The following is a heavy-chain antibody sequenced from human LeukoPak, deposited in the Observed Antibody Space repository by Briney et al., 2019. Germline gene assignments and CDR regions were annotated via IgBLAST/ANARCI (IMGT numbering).Heavy chain of an antibody. D-gene: IGHD3-3*01. CDR2: MNPNSGNT. J-gene: IGHJ6*03. V-gene: IGHV1-8*01. CDR3: ARGSRDFWSDYYYMDV. Sequence: ASVKVSCKASGYTFSSYDINWVRQAAGQGLEWVGWMNPNSGNTGSALKVQGRVSITMNTSISTYYLELSSLSSEDTAVYYCARGSRDFWSDYYYMDVWGKGTTVTVSS. CDR1: GYTFSSYD.